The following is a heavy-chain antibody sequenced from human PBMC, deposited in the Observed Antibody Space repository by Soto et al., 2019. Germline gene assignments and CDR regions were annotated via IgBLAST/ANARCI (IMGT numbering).Heavy chain of an antibody. J-gene: IGHJ5*02. Sequence: GGSLRLSCVASGFSFSNYGMSWVRQAPGKGLDWVSSLSGSGGSTYYADSAKGRFTISRDNSKDTLYLQMNNLSAEDTAIFYCAKYARVRLTTRCDAWGQGTRVTLPS. D-gene: IGHD4-17*01. CDR2: LSGSGGST. CDR1: GFSFSNYG. CDR3: AKYARVRLTTRCDA. V-gene: IGHV3-23*01.